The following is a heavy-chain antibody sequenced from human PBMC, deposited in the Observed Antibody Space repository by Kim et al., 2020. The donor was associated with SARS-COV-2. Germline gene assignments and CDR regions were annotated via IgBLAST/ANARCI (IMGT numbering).Heavy chain of an antibody. J-gene: IGHJ4*02. CDR1: GYTFTSYG. CDR2: ISAYNGNT. V-gene: IGHV1-18*01. CDR3: ARETYGYYDSSGYYCDY. Sequence: ASVKVSCKASGYTFTSYGISWVRQAPGQGLEWMGWISAYNGNTNYAQKLQGRVTMTTDTSTSTAYMELRSLRSDDTAVYYCARETYGYYDSSGYYCDYWGQGTLVTVSS. D-gene: IGHD3-22*01.